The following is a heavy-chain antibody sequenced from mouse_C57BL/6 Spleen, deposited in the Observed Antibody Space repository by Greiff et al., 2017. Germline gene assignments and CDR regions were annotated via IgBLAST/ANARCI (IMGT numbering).Heavy chain of an antibody. CDR2: ISYDGSN. J-gene: IGHJ1*03. CDR1: GYSITSGYY. Sequence: DVKLVESGPGLVKPSQSLSLTCSVTGYSITSGYYWNWIRQFPGNKLEWMGYISYDGSNNYNPSLKNRISITRDTSKNQFFLKLNSVTTEDTATYYCARDKVYYGSSSWYFDVWGTGTTVTVSS. V-gene: IGHV3-6*01. CDR3: ARDKVYYGSSSWYFDV. D-gene: IGHD1-1*01.